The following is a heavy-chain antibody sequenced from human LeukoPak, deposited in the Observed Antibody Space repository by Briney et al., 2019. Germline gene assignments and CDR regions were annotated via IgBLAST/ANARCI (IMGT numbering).Heavy chain of an antibody. CDR3: EIYSGYDSY. CDR1: GYTFTSYD. CDR2: MNPNGGNT. Sequence: SVKVSCKASGYTFTSYDINWVRQATGQGLEWMGWMNPNGGNTDYAQKFQGRVAMTRNTSISTAYMELSSLRSEDTAVYYCEIYSGYDSYWGQGTLVTVSS. J-gene: IGHJ4*02. V-gene: IGHV1-8*01. D-gene: IGHD5-12*01.